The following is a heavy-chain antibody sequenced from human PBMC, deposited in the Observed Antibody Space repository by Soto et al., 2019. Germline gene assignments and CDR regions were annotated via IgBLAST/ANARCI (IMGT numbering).Heavy chain of an antibody. CDR2: IIPFFGTA. CDR3: ASRYYYDTVGYYYDEGVY. V-gene: IGHV1-69*05. J-gene: IGHJ4*02. Sequence: QVQLVQSGAEVKKPGSSVKGSCKAYGGTFNSVAISWVLQAPGHGLEWMGGIIPFFGTANYAQNFQGRVTITSDESTRTAHRELSSLRSDDPSMYYCASRYYYDTVGYYYDEGVYWGQGTLVTVSS. D-gene: IGHD3-22*01. CDR1: GGTFNSVA.